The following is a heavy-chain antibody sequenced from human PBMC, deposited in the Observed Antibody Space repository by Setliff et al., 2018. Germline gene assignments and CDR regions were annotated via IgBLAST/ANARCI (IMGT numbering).Heavy chain of an antibody. CDR1: GFTFNNYW. J-gene: IGHJ4*02. D-gene: IGHD2-8*01. V-gene: IGHV3-7*03. CDR3: ARTDGTNLGYFDN. CDR2: MKQDGSEI. Sequence: GGSLRLSCEAFGFTFNNYWMTWVRQAPGKGLEWVANMKQDGSEIYYVDSVKGRFTISRDNGKSTLYLQMTSLRAEDTAVYYCARTDGTNLGYFDNWGQGTLVTVSS.